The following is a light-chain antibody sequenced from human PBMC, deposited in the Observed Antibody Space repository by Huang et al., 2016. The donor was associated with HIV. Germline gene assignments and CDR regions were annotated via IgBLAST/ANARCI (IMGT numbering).Light chain of an antibody. V-gene: IGKV3D-15*01. CDR1: QDVANN. CDR2: GAS. Sequence: EIVMTQSPGTLSVSPGERATLSCRASQDVANNVAWYQQKPGQTPRLLSHGASTRATGIPARFSGSASGTEFTLTISSLQTEDFAIYYCQQYNNWPPWTFGQGT. CDR3: QQYNNWPPWT. J-gene: IGKJ1*01.